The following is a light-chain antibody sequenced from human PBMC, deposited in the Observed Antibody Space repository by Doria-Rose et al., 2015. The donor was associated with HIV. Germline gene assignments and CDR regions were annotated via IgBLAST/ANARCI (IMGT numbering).Light chain of an antibody. CDR3: QHFDKYFSWT. CDR2: TAS. J-gene: IGKJ1*01. V-gene: IGKV1-5*03. Sequence: DIPLSQSPSTLSASVGDRVTITCRASQSISNWLAWYQQKPGQAPKLLIYTASTLQSGVPSRFMGSGSGTEFTLTINSLQPDDFATYYCQHFDKYFSWTFCHGTKVDIK. CDR1: QSISNW.